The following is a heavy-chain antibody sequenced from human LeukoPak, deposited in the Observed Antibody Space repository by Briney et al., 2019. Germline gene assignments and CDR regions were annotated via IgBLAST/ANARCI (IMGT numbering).Heavy chain of an antibody. Sequence: PAETLSLTCTVSGGSISSHYWSWLGQPPGEGLEWFGYIYYSGITNYNPSLMSRVTISVGTSKNQFSLKLSSVTAADTAVYYCARDQIIGTGDAFDIWGQGTMVTVSS. CDR1: GGSISSHY. CDR2: IYYSGIT. J-gene: IGHJ3*02. D-gene: IGHD3-10*01. CDR3: ARDQIIGTGDAFDI. V-gene: IGHV4-59*11.